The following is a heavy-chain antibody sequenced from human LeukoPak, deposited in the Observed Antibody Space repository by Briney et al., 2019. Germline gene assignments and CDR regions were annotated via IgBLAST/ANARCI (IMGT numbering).Heavy chain of an antibody. CDR1: GGSINNYY. CDR3: ARERGPAYFGSGSYSEYSYMDV. D-gene: IGHD3-10*01. Sequence: SETLSLTCTASGGSINNYYWSWIRQSPGKKLEWVGSIFYSGSPNYSPSLKSRVTMSIDTSNNQFSLRLTSLIAADAAVYYCARERGPAYFGSGSYSEYSYMDVWGKGTPVTVSS. V-gene: IGHV4-59*01. CDR2: IFYSGSP. J-gene: IGHJ6*03.